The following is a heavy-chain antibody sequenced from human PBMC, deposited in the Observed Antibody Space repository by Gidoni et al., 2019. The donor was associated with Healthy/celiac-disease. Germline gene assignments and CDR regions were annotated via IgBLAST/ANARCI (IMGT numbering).Heavy chain of an antibody. D-gene: IGHD6-13*01. CDR3: ATPGIAAAHNAFDI. CDR2: ISSSSSYI. CDR1: GFTFSSYS. J-gene: IGHJ3*02. V-gene: IGHV3-21*01. Sequence: EVQLVESGGGLVKPGGSLRLSCAASGFTFSSYSMNWVRQAPGKGLEWVSSISSSSSYIYYADSVKGRFTISRDNAKNSLYLQMNSLRAEDTAVYYCATPGIAAAHNAFDIWGQGTMVTVSS.